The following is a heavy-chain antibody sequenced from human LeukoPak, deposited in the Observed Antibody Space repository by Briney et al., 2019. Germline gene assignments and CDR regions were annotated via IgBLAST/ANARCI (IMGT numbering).Heavy chain of an antibody. Sequence: SVKVSCKASGGTFSSYAISWVRQAPGQGLKWMGGIIPIFGTANYAQKFQGRVTITTDESTSTAYMELSSLRSEDTAVYYCASDDKTGSSTSPLDYWGQGTLVTVSS. CDR1: GGTFSSYA. V-gene: IGHV1-69*05. CDR3: ASDDKTGSSTSPLDY. J-gene: IGHJ4*02. CDR2: IIPIFGTA. D-gene: IGHD2-2*01.